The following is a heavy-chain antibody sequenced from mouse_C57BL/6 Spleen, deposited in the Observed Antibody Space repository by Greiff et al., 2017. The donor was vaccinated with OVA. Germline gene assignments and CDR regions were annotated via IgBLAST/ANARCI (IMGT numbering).Heavy chain of an antibody. D-gene: IGHD2-2*01. J-gene: IGHJ4*01. V-gene: IGHV1-9*01. Sequence: QVQLQQSGAELMKPGASVKLSCKATGYTFTGYWIEWVKQRPGHGLEWIGEILPGSGSTNYNEKFKGKATFTADTSSNTAYMQLSSLTTKDSAIYYCARSRGYDGYYAMDYWGQGTSVTVSS. CDR1: GYTFTGYW. CDR3: ARSRGYDGYYAMDY. CDR2: ILPGSGST.